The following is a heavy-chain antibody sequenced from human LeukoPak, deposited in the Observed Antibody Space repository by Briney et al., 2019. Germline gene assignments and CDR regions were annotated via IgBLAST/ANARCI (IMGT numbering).Heavy chain of an antibody. V-gene: IGHV3-48*01. CDR2: ISRSSTI. Sequence: GGSLRLSCAASGFTFSSYSMNWVRRAPGKGLEWVSYISRSSTIYYADSVKGRFTISRDNAKNSLYLQMNSLRAEDTAVYYCARRSSPPEDYWGQGTLVTVSS. CDR3: ARRSSPPEDY. J-gene: IGHJ4*02. D-gene: IGHD6-6*01. CDR1: GFTFSSYS.